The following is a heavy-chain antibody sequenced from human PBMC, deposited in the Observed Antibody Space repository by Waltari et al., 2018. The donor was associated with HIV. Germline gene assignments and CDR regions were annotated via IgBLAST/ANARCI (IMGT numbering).Heavy chain of an antibody. D-gene: IGHD3-16*01. J-gene: IGHJ5*02. CDR2: IYHSGST. V-gene: IGHV4-38-2*01. CDR3: ARTKRGEYPGGWFDP. CDR1: GYSISSGYY. Sequence: QLQLQESGPGLVKPSETLSLTCAVSGYSISSGYYWGWIRQPPGKGLEWIGSIYHSGSTYYNPSLKSRVTISVDTSKNQFSLKLSSVTAADTAVYYCARTKRGEYPGGWFDPWGQGTLVTVSS.